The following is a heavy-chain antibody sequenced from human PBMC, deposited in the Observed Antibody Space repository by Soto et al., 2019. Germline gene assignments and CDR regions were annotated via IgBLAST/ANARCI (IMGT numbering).Heavy chain of an antibody. Sequence: SSETLSLTCAVSGGSISSGGYSWSWIRQPPGKGLEWIGYIYHSGSTYYNPSLKSRVTISVDRSKNQFSLKLSSVTAADTAVYYRARSSITMRRDCYYGMDVWGQGTTVTVSS. CDR3: ARSSITMRRDCYYGMDV. CDR1: GGSISSGGYS. D-gene: IGHD3-10*01. J-gene: IGHJ6*02. V-gene: IGHV4-30-2*01. CDR2: IYHSGST.